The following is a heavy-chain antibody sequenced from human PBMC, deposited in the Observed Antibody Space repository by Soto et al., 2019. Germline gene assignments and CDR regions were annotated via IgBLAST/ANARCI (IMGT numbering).Heavy chain of an antibody. V-gene: IGHV3-33*01. CDR3: ARGGPRDSSGYYNDAFDI. J-gene: IGHJ3*02. CDR2: IWYDGSNT. CDR1: GFTFSSHG. Sequence: PGGSLRLSCAASGFTFSSHGMSWVRQAPGKGLEWVALIWYDGSNTYYADSVKGRFTTSRDNSINTLYLQMNGPRAEDTAVYYCARGGPRDSSGYYNDAFDIWGQGTMVTVSS. D-gene: IGHD3-22*01.